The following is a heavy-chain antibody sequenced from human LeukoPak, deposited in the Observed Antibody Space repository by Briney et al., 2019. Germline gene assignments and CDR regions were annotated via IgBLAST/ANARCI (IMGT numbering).Heavy chain of an antibody. CDR3: ARISMSGINYYYYYMDV. CDR1: GFTFSNYN. CDR2: ISSSSSYI. Sequence: GGSLRLSCAASGFTFSNYNMNWVRQAPGKGLEWVSSISSSSSYIYYADSVKGRFTISRDNAKNSLYLQMNSLRAEDTAVYYCARISMSGINYYYYYMDVWGKGTTVTISS. D-gene: IGHD3-3*02. V-gene: IGHV3-21*01. J-gene: IGHJ6*03.